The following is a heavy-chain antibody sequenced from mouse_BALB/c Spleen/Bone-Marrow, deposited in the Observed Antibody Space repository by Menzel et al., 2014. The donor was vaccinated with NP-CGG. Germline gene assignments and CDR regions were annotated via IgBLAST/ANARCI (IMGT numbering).Heavy chain of an antibody. J-gene: IGHJ4*01. CDR3: ARGLILPTPYYYAIGF. CDR1: GFNIKDTY. D-gene: IGHD2-3*01. V-gene: IGHV14-3*02. Sequence: VQLKESGAELVKPGASVKLSCTASGFNIKDTYMHWVKQRPEQGLEWIGRIDPANGNTKYDPKFQGKATITTDTSSNTAVLRLSSLTSEEAAVYYFARGLILPTPYYYAIGFWGQRTSATSSS. CDR2: IDPANGNT.